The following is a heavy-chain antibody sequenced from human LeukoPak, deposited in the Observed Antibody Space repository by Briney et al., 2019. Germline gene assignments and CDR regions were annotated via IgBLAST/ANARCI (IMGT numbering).Heavy chain of an antibody. J-gene: IGHJ3*02. CDR1: GGSISSYY. CDR2: IYYSGST. CDR3: ARDRTYYYGSGQKPEDAFDI. Sequence: SETLSLTCTVSGGSISSYYWSWIRQPPGKGLEWIGYIYYSGSTNYNSSLKSRVTISVDTSENQFSLKLSSVTAADTAVYYCARDRTYYYGSGQKPEDAFDIWGQGTMVTVSS. D-gene: IGHD3-10*01. V-gene: IGHV4-59*01.